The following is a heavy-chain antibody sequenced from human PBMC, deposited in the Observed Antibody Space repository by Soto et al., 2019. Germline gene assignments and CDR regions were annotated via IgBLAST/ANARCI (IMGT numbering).Heavy chain of an antibody. CDR3: ESPYHYVWGSYRHSKNIDY. D-gene: IGHD3-16*02. CDR1: GGSISSCDYY. CDR2: IYYSGST. V-gene: IGHV4-30-4*01. J-gene: IGHJ4*02. Sequence: SETLSLTCTVSGGSISSCDYYWSWIRQPPGKGLEWIGYIYYSGSTYYNPSLKSRVTISVDTSKNQFSLKLSSVTAADTAVYYCESPYHYVWGSYRHSKNIDYSGPGNLVT.